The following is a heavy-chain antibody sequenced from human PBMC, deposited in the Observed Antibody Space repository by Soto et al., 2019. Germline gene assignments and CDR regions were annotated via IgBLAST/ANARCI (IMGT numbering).Heavy chain of an antibody. CDR3: AREGAARYSFDY. J-gene: IGHJ4*02. D-gene: IGHD6-6*01. CDR1: GYTFTSYY. V-gene: IGHV1-46*01. CDR2: INPSGGST. Sequence: ASVKVSCKASGYTFTSYYMLWVRQAPGQGLEWMGIINPSGGSTSYAQKFQGRVTMTRDTSTSTDYMELSSLRSEDTAVYYCAREGAARYSFDYWGQGTLVTVS.